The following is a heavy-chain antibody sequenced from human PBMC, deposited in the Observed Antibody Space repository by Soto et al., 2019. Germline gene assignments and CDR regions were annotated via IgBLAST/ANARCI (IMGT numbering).Heavy chain of an antibody. J-gene: IGHJ4*02. V-gene: IGHV1-18*04. Sequence: QVQLVQSGAEVKKPGASVKVSCKASGYSFTSYGISWVRQAPGQGPEWMGWISGHNGNTNHPQSLQGRVIMTTDTSRNTAYMELRSLRSDDTAVYYCARHRFNYYDDTVYYYFDYWGQGTLVTVSS. CDR1: GYSFTSYG. CDR2: ISGHNGNT. CDR3: ARHRFNYYDDTVYYYFDY. D-gene: IGHD3-22*01.